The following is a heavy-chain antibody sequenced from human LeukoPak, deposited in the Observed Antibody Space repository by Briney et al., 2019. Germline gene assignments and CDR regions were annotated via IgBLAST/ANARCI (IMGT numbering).Heavy chain of an antibody. CDR1: GGSISSYY. J-gene: IGHJ5*02. D-gene: IGHD3-22*01. CDR2: IYTSGST. Sequence: SETLSLTCTVSGGSISSYYWSWIRQPAEKGLEWIGRIYTSGSTNYNPSLKSRVTMSVDTSKNQFSLKLSSVTAADTAVYYCARVYDSSGYYPNWFDPWGQGTLVTVSS. V-gene: IGHV4-4*07. CDR3: ARVYDSSGYYPNWFDP.